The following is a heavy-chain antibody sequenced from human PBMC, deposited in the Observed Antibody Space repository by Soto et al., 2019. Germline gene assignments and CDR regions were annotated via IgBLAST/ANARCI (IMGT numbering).Heavy chain of an antibody. CDR2: ISSSSSYI. CDR1: GFTFSSYS. Sequence: GGSLRLSCAASGFTFSSYSMNWVRQAPGKGLEWVSSISSSSSYIYYADSVKGRFTISRDNAKNSLYLQMNSLRAEDTAVYYCARDIQGYCSSTSCYDRLGYWGQGTLVTVSS. J-gene: IGHJ4*02. D-gene: IGHD2-2*01. CDR3: ARDIQGYCSSTSCYDRLGY. V-gene: IGHV3-21*01.